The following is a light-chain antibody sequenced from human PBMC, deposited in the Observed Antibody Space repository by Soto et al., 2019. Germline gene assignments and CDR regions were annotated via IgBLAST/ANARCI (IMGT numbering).Light chain of an antibody. J-gene: IGKJ2*01. CDR1: QSVSSSY. CDR3: QQYGSSPRYT. V-gene: IGKV3-20*01. Sequence: EIVLTQSPGTLSLSPGERATLSCRASQSVSSSYLAWYQQKPGQAPRLLIYGASSRATGIPDRFNGSGSGTDFTLTISRLEPEDFAMYYCQQYGSSPRYTFDQGTKLEI. CDR2: GAS.